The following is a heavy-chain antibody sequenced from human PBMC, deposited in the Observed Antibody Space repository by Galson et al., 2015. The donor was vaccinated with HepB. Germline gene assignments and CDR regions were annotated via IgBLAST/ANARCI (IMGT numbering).Heavy chain of an antibody. CDR3: AKDLSSSARLRGYFDY. D-gene: IGHD3-10*01. CDR1: GFTFDDYA. Sequence: SLRLSCAASGFTFDDYAMHWVRQVPGQGLEWVSGINWNSGSIGYADFVQGRFTISRDNAKNSVYLQMNSLRPEDTALYYCAKDLSSSARLRGYFDYWGQGALVTVSS. J-gene: IGHJ4*02. CDR2: INWNSGSI. V-gene: IGHV3-9*01.